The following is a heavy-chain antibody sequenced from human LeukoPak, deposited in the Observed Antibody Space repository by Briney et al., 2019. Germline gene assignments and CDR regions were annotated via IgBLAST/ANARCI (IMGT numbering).Heavy chain of an antibody. CDR1: GYIFTSYG. V-gene: IGHV1-18*01. CDR2: ISAYNGNT. D-gene: IGHD6-13*01. J-gene: IGHJ6*01. CDR3: AREGIAGAPYYYGMDV. Sequence: ASVKLSCSASGYIFTSYGISLVRQAPGQGLEWMGWISAYNGNTNYAQKLQGRVTMTTDTSTRTDYMELRSMRYDDAAVYYCAREGIAGAPYYYGMDVGGEGTTV.